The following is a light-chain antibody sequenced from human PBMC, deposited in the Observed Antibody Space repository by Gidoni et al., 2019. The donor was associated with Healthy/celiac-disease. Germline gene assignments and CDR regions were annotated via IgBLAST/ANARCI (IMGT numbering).Light chain of an antibody. CDR2: GAS. J-gene: IGKJ5*01. V-gene: IGKV3-15*01. CDR1: QSVSSN. Sequence: EIVMTQSPATLSVSPGERATLSCRASQSVSSNLAWYQQKPGQSPRLLIYGASPRATGIPARFSGCVSGTEFTITISSRQSEDFAVYYCQQYNNWPPAITFGQGTRLEIK. CDR3: QQYNNWPPAIT.